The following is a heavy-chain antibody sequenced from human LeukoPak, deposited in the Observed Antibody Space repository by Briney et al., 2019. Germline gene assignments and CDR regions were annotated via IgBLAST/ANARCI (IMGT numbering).Heavy chain of an antibody. J-gene: IGHJ4*02. CDR2: IWYDGSNK. CDR3: ARDKYYDTPGAVGY. Sequence: GGSLRLSCAASGFTFSSYGMHWVRQAPGKGLEWVAVIWYDGSNKYYADSVKGRFTISRDNSKNTLYLQMNSLRAEDTAVYYCARDKYYDTPGAVGYWGQGTLVTVSS. D-gene: IGHD3-22*01. CDR1: GFTFSSYG. V-gene: IGHV3-33*01.